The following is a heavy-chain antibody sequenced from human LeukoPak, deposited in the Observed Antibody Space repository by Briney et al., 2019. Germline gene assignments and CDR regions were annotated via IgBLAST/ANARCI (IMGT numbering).Heavy chain of an antibody. CDR1: GYTFTGYY. D-gene: IGHD1-7*01. CDR2: INPNSGGT. J-gene: IGHJ5*02. CDR3: ARDPGITGTTCWFDP. V-gene: IGHV1-2*06. Sequence: ASVKVSCKASGYTFTGYYMHWVRQAPGQGLEWMGRINPNSGGTNYAQKFQGRVTMTRDTSISTAYMELSRLRSDDTAVYYCARDPGITGTTCWFDPWGQGTLVTVSS.